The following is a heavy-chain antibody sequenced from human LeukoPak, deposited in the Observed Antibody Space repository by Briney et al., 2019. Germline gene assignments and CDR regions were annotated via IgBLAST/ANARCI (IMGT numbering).Heavy chain of an antibody. D-gene: IGHD3-22*01. CDR3: ARLSHYYDSSGYYYVVAFDI. Sequence: SETLSLTCTVSGGSISSYYWSWIRQPPGKGLEWIGYIYYSGSTNYNPSLKRRVTISVDTSKKQFSLKLSSVTAADTAVYYCARLSHYYDSSGYYYVVAFDIWGQGTMVTVSS. V-gene: IGHV4-59*08. CDR2: IYYSGST. J-gene: IGHJ3*02. CDR1: GGSISSYY.